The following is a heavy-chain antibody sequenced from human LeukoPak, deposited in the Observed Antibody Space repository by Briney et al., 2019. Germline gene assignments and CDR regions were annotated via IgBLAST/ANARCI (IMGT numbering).Heavy chain of an antibody. CDR1: GFTFSNYA. J-gene: IGHJ4*02. Sequence: GGSLRLSCAAAGFTFSNYAMTWVRQAPGKGLEWVSSISGSGGSTYYADSVKGRFTISRDNSKNTLYLQMYSLRAEDTAVYYCAKVEGASKASVYWGQGGLVTVSS. CDR2: ISGSGGST. V-gene: IGHV3-23*01. CDR3: AKVEGASKASVY. D-gene: IGHD1-1*01.